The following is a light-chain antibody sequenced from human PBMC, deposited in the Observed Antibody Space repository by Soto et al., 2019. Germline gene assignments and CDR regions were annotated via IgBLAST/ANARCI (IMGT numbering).Light chain of an antibody. V-gene: IGKV3-20*01. CDR1: QSVSSSY. CDR3: QQYGSSHPLT. CDR2: GAS. Sequence: EIVLTQSPGILSLSPGERVTLSCRASQSVSSSYLAWYQQKPGQAPRLLIYGASNRATGISDRFSGRGSGTDFTLNISRLETEDFAVYYCQQYGSSHPLTFGGGTKVEIK. J-gene: IGKJ4*01.